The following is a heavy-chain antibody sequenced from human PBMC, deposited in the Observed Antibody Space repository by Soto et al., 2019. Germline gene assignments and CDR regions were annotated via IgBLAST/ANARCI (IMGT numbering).Heavy chain of an antibody. CDR2: IYYSGST. V-gene: IGHV4-31*03. J-gene: IGHJ4*02. CDR1: GGSISSGGYY. CDR3: ARVVLGVHSSSWYYFVS. D-gene: IGHD6-13*01. Sequence: SETLSLTCTVSGGSISSGGYYWSWIRQHPGKGLEWIGYIYYSGSTYYNPSLKSRVTISVDTSKNQFSLKLSSVTAADTAVYYCARVVLGVHSSSWYYFVSWGQGTLVTVS.